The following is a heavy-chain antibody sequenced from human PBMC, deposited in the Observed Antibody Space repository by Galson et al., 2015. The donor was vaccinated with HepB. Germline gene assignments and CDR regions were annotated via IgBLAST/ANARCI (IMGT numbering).Heavy chain of an antibody. CDR1: GFNFRSYG. D-gene: IGHD2-15*01. CDR3: AKVRSGDYGLYYYYGMDV. CDR2: ISYDGSNK. J-gene: IGHJ6*02. Sequence: SLRLSCAASGFNFRSYGMHWVRQAPGKGLEWVAVISYDGSNKYYADSVKGRFTISRDNSKNTLYLQMNSPRAEDTAVYYCAKVRSGDYGLYYYYGMDVWGQGTRSPSP. V-gene: IGHV3-30*18.